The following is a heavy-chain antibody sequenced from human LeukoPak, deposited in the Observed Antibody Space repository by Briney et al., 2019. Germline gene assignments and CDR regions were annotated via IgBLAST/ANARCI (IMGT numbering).Heavy chain of an antibody. CDR3: ATASTASGSYLNALDY. V-gene: IGHV1-24*01. D-gene: IGHD1-26*01. CDR1: GYTLTELS. CDR2: FDPEDGET. Sequence: ASVKVSCKVSGYTLTELSMHWVRQAPGKGLEWMGGFDPEDGETIYAQKFQGRVTMTEDTSTDTAYMELSSLRSEDTAVYYCATASTASGSYLNALDYWGQGTLVTVSS. J-gene: IGHJ4*02.